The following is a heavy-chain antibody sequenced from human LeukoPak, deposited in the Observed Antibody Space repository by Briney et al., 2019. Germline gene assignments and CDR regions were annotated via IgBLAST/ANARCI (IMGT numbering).Heavy chain of an antibody. Sequence: SETLSLTCTVPGDSINSYYWNWIRQPPGKGLEWIGYIYYSGSTNYNPSLKSRVTISVDTSKNQFSLKLSSVTAADTAVYYCARGRGYSSGWYSHWGQGTLVTVSS. D-gene: IGHD6-19*01. CDR3: ARGRGYSSGWYSH. CDR2: IYYSGST. CDR1: GDSINSYY. V-gene: IGHV4-59*01. J-gene: IGHJ4*02.